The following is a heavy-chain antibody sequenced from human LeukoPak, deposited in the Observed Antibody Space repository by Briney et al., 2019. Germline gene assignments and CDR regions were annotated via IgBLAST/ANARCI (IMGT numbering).Heavy chain of an antibody. V-gene: IGHV5-51*01. Sequence: GASLKISCKGSGSSFTSYWIGWVRPMPGKGLEWRGVIYPGDSDTIYSPSFQGQVTISADKSISTAYLQWNSLKASDTAKYYCARHGPRGVVVVEYGGQGTLVTVSS. CDR2: IYPGDSDT. J-gene: IGHJ4*02. CDR3: ARHGPRGVVVVEY. CDR1: GSSFTSYW. D-gene: IGHD3-22*01.